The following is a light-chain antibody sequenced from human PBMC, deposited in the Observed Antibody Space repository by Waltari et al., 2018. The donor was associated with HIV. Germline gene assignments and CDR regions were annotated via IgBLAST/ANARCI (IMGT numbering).Light chain of an antibody. Sequence: DIQLTQSPSFLSASVGDRVTITCRASQNIYSYLAWYKQKPWRATQVLIYATSTLQSGVPSRFSGSGSGTEFALTITNLQPDDYATYYCQQVNGYPLTFGGGTKVEIK. CDR1: QNIYSY. CDR3: QQVNGYPLT. J-gene: IGKJ4*01. CDR2: ATS. V-gene: IGKV1-9*01.